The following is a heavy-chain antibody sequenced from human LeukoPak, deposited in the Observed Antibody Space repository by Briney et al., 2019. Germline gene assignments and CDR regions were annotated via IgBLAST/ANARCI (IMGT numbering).Heavy chain of an antibody. CDR1: GFTFSSYA. CDR2: ISGSGGST. J-gene: IGHJ3*02. V-gene: IGHV3-23*01. Sequence: GGSLGLSCAASGFTFSSYAMSWVRQAPGKGLEWVSAISGSGGSTYYADSVKGRFTISRDNSKNTLYLQMNSLRAEDTAVYYCAKATSSSEDAFDIWGQGTMVTVSS. CDR3: AKATSSSEDAFDI. D-gene: IGHD6-13*01.